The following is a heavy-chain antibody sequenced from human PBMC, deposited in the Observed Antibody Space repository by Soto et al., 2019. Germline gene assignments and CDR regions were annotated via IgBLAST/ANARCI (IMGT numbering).Heavy chain of an antibody. CDR3: ARGPTDYYDNSGDYFLDY. V-gene: IGHV1-24*01. J-gene: IGHJ4*02. CDR2: FDTEDGET. D-gene: IGHD3-22*01. Sequence: ASVKVSCKVSGYTLTELSMHWVRQAPGKGLEWMGGFDTEDGETMYAQKFQGRVTMTKDTTTSTAYMELRSLRSDDTAVYYCARGPTDYYDNSGDYFLDYWGQGTLVTVSS. CDR1: GYTLTELS.